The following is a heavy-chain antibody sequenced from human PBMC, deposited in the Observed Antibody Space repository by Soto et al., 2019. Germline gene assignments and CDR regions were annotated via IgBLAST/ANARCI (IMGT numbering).Heavy chain of an antibody. CDR3: ARLGQFDFWSGFSTSYYYIDV. CDR1: GGSINTYY. J-gene: IGHJ6*03. CDR2: IYYSGTT. V-gene: IGHV4-59*08. Sequence: SETLSLTCTVSGGSINTYYGSWIRQPPGKGLEWFGYIYYSGTTNYNPSLKSRVTMSVDTSKNQFSLQLSSVTAADTAVYYCARLGQFDFWSGFSTSYYYIDVWGKGTMVTVSS. D-gene: IGHD3-3*01.